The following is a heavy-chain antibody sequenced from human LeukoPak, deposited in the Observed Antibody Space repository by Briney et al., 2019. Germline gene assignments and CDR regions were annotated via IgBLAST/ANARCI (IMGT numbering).Heavy chain of an antibody. J-gene: IGHJ4*02. V-gene: IGHV3-30*18. CDR1: GFTFSSYA. CDR2: ISYDGSNK. D-gene: IGHD1-26*01. Sequence: SGGSLRLSCAASGFTFSSYAMSGVPQAPGRGLEWVTVISYDGSNKYYADSVKGRFTISRDNSKNTLYLQMNSLRAEDTAVYDWAKEGEVGATNGPFGYWGQGTLVTVSS. CDR3: AKEGEVGATNGPFGY.